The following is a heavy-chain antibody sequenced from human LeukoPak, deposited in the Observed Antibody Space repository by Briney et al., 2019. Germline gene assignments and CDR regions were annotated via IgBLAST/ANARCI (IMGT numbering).Heavy chain of an antibody. V-gene: IGHV3-23*01. D-gene: IGHD5-12*01. CDR2: ISASGGGT. J-gene: IGHJ4*02. Sequence: PGGSLRLSCAASGFTLSSYAMSWVRQAPGKGLEWVSSISASGGGTYYADSVKGRFTISRDTSKNTLYLQMNSLRAEGTAVYYCAPLAATTDYWGQGTLVTVSS. CDR3: APLAATTDY. CDR1: GFTLSSYA.